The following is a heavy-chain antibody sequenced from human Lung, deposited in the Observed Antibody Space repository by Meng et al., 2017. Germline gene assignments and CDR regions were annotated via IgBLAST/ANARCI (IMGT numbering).Heavy chain of an antibody. Sequence: QVQLVQSGAEVKKPGASVKVSCKASGYTFTDYSMHWVRQAPGQGLEWMGRINPNNGGTNYVQKFQGRVTITRDTSISTAYMELTRLRSDDTAIYYCARENVGDGGYDFDFWGRGTLVTVSS. CDR3: ARENVGDGGYDFDF. V-gene: IGHV1-2*06. CDR2: INPNNGGT. D-gene: IGHD5-12*01. J-gene: IGHJ4*02. CDR1: GYTFTDYS.